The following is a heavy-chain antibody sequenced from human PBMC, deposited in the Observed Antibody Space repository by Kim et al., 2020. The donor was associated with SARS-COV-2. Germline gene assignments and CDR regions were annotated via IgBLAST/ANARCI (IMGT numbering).Heavy chain of an antibody. J-gene: IGHJ6*02. CDR1: GFTFSNAW. CDR2: IKSKTDGGTT. V-gene: IGHV3-15*01. D-gene: IGHD2-8*01. Sequence: GGSLRLSCAASGFTFSNAWMSWVRQAPGKGLEWVGRIKSKTDGGTTDYAAPVKGRFTISRDDSKNTLYLQMNSLKTEDTAVYYCTTDGSSCTNDVCYESYYYYGMDVWGQGTTVTVSS. CDR3: TTDGSSCTNDVCYESYYYYGMDV.